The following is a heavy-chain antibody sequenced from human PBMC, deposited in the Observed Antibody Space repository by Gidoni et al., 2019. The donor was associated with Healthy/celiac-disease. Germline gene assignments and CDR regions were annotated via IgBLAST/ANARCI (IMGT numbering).Heavy chain of an antibody. Sequence: EVQLVESGGGLVQPGRSLRLSCTASGFTFGDYAMSWFRQAPGKGLGWVGFIRSKAYGGTTEYAASVKGRFTISRDDSKSIAYLQMNSLKTEDTAVYYCTRASGDGYNPVSDYWGQGTLVTVSS. J-gene: IGHJ4*02. CDR3: TRASGDGYNPVSDY. CDR1: GFTFGDYA. V-gene: IGHV3-49*03. CDR2: IRSKAYGGTT. D-gene: IGHD5-12*01.